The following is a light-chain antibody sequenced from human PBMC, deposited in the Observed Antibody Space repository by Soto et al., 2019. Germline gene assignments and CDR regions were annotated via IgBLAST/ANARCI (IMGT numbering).Light chain of an antibody. V-gene: IGKV3-11*01. J-gene: IGKJ1*01. CDR2: DAS. CDR3: QQRYHWPST. CDR1: QSVNSY. Sequence: EIVLTQSPATLSLSPGERATLSCRASQSVNSYLAWYQHKPGQAPRLLIYDASNRATGIPARFSGSGSGSDFTLTISSLEPEDFAVYYCQQRYHWPSTFGQGTKVDIK.